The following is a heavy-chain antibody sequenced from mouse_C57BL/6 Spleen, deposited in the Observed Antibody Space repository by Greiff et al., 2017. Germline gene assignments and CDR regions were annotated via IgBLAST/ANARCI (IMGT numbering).Heavy chain of an antibody. CDR3: ARSSPYYAMDY. CDR1: GFTFSDYG. CDR2: ISSGSSTN. D-gene: IGHD1-3*01. V-gene: IGHV5-17*01. Sequence: EVKLVESGGGLVKPGGSLKLSCAASGFTFSDYGMHWVRQAPEKGLEWVAYISSGSSTNYYADTVKGRFTISRDNAKNTLFLQMTSLRSEDTAMYYCARSSPYYAMDYWGQGTSVTVSS. J-gene: IGHJ4*01.